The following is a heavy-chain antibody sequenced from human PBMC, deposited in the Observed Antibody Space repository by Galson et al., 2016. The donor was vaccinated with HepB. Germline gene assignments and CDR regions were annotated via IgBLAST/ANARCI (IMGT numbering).Heavy chain of an antibody. CDR2: ISGSGGRI. J-gene: IGHJ4*02. V-gene: IGHV3-23*01. CDR3: TKGGDNYFDY. CDR1: GFTFGTYV. Sequence: SLRLSCAASGFTFGTYVMTWVRQAPGKGLEWVSSISGSGGRISYADSVKGRFTVSGDNSKNTLYLQMNSLRAEDTAVYYCTKGGDNYFDYWGQGTLVTVSS. D-gene: IGHD5-18*01.